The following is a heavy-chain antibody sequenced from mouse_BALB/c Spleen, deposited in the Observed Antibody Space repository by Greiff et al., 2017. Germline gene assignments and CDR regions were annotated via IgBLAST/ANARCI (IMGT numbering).Heavy chain of an antibody. CDR1: GFTFSDYY. CDR2: ISDGGSYT. CDR3: ARGYDYYGSSFDYAMDY. J-gene: IGHJ4*01. Sequence: EVQVVESGGGLVKPGGSLKLSCAASGFTFSDYYMYWVRQTPEKRLEWVATISDGGSYTYYPDSVKGRFTISRDNAKNNLYLQMSSLKSEDTAMYYCARGYDYYGSSFDYAMDYWGQGTSVTVSS. V-gene: IGHV5-4*02. D-gene: IGHD1-1*01.